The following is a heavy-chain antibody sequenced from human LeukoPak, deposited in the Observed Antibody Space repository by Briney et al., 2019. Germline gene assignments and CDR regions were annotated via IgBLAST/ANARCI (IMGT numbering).Heavy chain of an antibody. Sequence: GGSLRLSCAATGCTLSSSWMNWVRQAPGKGLEWVANSKQDGSEKNYVDSVKGRFTISRDNAKNSVYLQMSSLRAEDTAVYFCTRLSSSSGGAVDCWGQGTLVTVSS. CDR2: SKQDGSEK. CDR1: GCTLSSSW. D-gene: IGHD2-2*01. V-gene: IGHV3-7*05. J-gene: IGHJ4*02. CDR3: TRLSSSSGGAVDC.